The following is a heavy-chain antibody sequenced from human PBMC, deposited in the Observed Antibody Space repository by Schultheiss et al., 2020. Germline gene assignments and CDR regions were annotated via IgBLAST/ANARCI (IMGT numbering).Heavy chain of an antibody. CDR3: ARLDSSGYYKPFDY. CDR2: IYYSGST. D-gene: IGHD3-22*01. CDR1: GGSISHYY. Sequence: SETLSLTCTVSGGSISHYYWSWIRQPPGKGLEWIGYIYYSGSTYYNPSLKSRVTISIDTSKNQFSLKLSSVTAADTAVYYCARLDSSGYYKPFDYWGQGTLITVSS. V-gene: IGHV4-59*08. J-gene: IGHJ4*02.